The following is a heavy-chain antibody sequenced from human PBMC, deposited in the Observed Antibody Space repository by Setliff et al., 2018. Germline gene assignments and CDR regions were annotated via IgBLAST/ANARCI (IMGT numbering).Heavy chain of an antibody. V-gene: IGHV4-34*01. CDR1: GGSFSAYY. CDR3: ARVGRRVDPDTVRRRYSDL. Sequence: PSETLSLTCAVYGGSFSAYYWSWIRQPPGKGLGWIGEINHSGSTKYNPPLKSRVTISVDTSKNQFSLKLNSVTAADTAVYYCARVGRRVDPDTVRRRYSDLWGRGTLVTVSS. J-gene: IGHJ2*01. D-gene: IGHD3-3*01. CDR2: INHSGST.